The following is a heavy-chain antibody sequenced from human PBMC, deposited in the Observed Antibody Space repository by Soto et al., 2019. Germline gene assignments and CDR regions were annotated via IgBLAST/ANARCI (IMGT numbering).Heavy chain of an antibody. Sequence: PGGSLRLSCAASGISTSSYLMGWVRQSPGRGLEWVASIKNDGSEKYYMDSLKGRFTISRDNALNSLYLQMNSLRAEDTAVYFCVTGYHSDYWGQGTLVTVSS. V-gene: IGHV3-7*03. CDR1: GISTSSYL. J-gene: IGHJ4*02. CDR2: IKNDGSEK. CDR3: VTGYHSDY. D-gene: IGHD5-18*01.